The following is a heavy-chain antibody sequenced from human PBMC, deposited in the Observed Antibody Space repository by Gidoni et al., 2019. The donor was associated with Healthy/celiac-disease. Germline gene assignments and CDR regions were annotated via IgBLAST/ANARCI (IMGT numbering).Heavy chain of an antibody. CDR3: ARARKRYCSSTSCHQDWFDP. CDR2: IIPIFGTA. Sequence: QVQLVQSGAEVKTPGSSVKVSCKASGGTFSSYAISWVRQAPGQGLEWMGGIIPIFGTANYAQKFQGRVTITADESTSTAYMELSSLRSEDTAVYYCARARKRYCSSTSCHQDWFDPWGQGTLVTVSS. CDR1: GGTFSSYA. J-gene: IGHJ5*02. D-gene: IGHD2-2*01. V-gene: IGHV1-69*01.